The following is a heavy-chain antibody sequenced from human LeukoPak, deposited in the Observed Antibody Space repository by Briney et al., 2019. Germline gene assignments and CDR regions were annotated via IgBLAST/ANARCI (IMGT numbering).Heavy chain of an antibody. CDR3: ARPQTYYYDSSGYHAFDI. V-gene: IGHV1-2*02. Sequence: ASVKVSCKASGYTFTGYYMHWVRQAPGQGLERMGWINPNSGGTNYAQKFQGRVTMTRDTSISTAYMELSRPRSDDTAVYYCARPQTYYYDSSGYHAFDIWGQGTMVTVSS. D-gene: IGHD3-22*01. CDR1: GYTFTGYY. CDR2: INPNSGGT. J-gene: IGHJ3*02.